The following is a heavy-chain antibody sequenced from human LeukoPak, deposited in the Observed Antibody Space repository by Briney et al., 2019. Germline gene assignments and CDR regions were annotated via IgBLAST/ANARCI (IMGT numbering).Heavy chain of an antibody. Sequence: GGSLRLSCSASGFTFTSFAMNWVRQSPGKGLKWVAFIRSDGSNKYYADSVKGRFTISRDNSKNTLYLQMNSLRAEDTAVYYCAKDPYSSGWYYYYYMDVWGKGTTVTISS. CDR1: GFTFTSFA. V-gene: IGHV3-30*02. CDR3: AKDPYSSGWYYYYYMDV. J-gene: IGHJ6*03. D-gene: IGHD6-19*01. CDR2: IRSDGSNK.